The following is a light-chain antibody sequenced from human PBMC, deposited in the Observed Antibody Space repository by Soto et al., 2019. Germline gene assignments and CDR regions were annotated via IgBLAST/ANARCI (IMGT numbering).Light chain of an antibody. V-gene: IGKV3-20*01. J-gene: IGKJ3*01. Sequence: EIVLTQSPGTLSLSPGERATLSCRASQSVSSNSLAWYQHRPGQAPRLLMYGASNRATGIPDRFSGSGSGSGTDFTLTISRLEPEDFAVYYCQHYGRSPGLFTFGPGTKVDIK. CDR3: QHYGRSPGLFT. CDR2: GAS. CDR1: QSVSSNS.